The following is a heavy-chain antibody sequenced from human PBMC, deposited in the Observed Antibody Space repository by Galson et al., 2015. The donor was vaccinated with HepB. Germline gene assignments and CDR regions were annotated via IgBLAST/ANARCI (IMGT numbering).Heavy chain of an antibody. CDR2: IYYSGST. Sequence: SETLSLTCTVSGGSISSSSYYWGWIRQPPGKGLEWIGSIYYSGSTYYNPSLKSRVTISVDTPKNQFSLKLSSVTAADTAVYYCARLIRGWYGGLYGMDVWGQGTTVTVSS. D-gene: IGHD6-19*01. CDR3: ARLIRGWYGGLYGMDV. J-gene: IGHJ6*02. CDR1: GGSISSSSYY. V-gene: IGHV4-39*01.